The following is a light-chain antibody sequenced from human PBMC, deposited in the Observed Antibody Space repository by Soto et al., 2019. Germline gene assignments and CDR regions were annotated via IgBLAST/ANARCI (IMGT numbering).Light chain of an antibody. CDR1: SSDVGGHSY. Sequence: QSVLTQPASVSGSPGQSITFSCTGTSSDVGGHSYVSWYQQRPGKAPRLMIYEVTKRPSGISNRFSASKSGNTASLTISGLQAEDEADYYCASYTSSRTLVFGTGTKGTVX. CDR3: ASYTSSRTLV. CDR2: EVT. J-gene: IGLJ1*01. V-gene: IGLV2-14*01.